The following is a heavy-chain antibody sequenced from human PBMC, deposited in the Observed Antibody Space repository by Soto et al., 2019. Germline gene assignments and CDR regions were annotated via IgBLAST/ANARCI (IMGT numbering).Heavy chain of an antibody. J-gene: IGHJ6*02. CDR3: ARGIAAAGRRAKPGSPEYYYYGMDV. CDR2: ISYSGST. CDR1: GGSISSYY. D-gene: IGHD6-13*01. Sequence: KPSETLSLTCTVSGGSISSYYWSWIRQPPGQGLEWIAYISYSGSTNYNPSLKGRVTISVDTSKNQFSLKLSSVTAADTAVYYCARGIAAAGRRAKPGSPEYYYYGMDVWGQGTTVTVSS. V-gene: IGHV4-59*01.